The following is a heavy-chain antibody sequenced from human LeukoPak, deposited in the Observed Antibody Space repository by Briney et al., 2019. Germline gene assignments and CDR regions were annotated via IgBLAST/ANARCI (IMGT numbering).Heavy chain of an antibody. CDR1: GYTFTGYY. CDR3: ASQTPAGWGSFDY. D-gene: IGHD3-16*01. Sequence: GASVKVSCKASGYTFTGYYMYWVRQAPGQGLEWMGWINPNSGGTNYAQKFQGRVTMTRDTSISTAYMELSRLRSDDTAVYYCASQTPAGWGSFDYWGQGTLVTVSS. CDR2: INPNSGGT. J-gene: IGHJ4*02. V-gene: IGHV1-2*02.